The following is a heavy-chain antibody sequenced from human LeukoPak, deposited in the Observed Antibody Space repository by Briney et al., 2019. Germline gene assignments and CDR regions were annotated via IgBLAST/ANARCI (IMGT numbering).Heavy chain of an antibody. CDR2: ISAYNGNT. Sequence: GASVTVSFKASGYTFTSYGISWVRPAPGQGLEWMGWISAYNGNTNYAQKLQGRVTMTTDTSTSTAYMELRSLRSDDTAVYYCARDSTAYCGGDCYRWLDAFDIWGQGTMVTVSS. CDR1: GYTFTSYG. V-gene: IGHV1-18*01. CDR3: ARDSTAYCGGDCYRWLDAFDI. D-gene: IGHD2-21*02. J-gene: IGHJ3*02.